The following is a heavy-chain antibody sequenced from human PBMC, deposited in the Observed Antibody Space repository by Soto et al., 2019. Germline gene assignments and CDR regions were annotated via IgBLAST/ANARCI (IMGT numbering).Heavy chain of an antibody. CDR3: ARRWGPTFDF. CDR1: DGSSGSYD. Sequence: ASETLSVTCSVADGSSGSYDWSWIRQPPGKGLEWIGYIYYSGSTNYNPSLKSRVTISVDTSKNQFSLKLSSVTAADTAVYYCARRWGPTFDFWGQGTLVTVSS. V-gene: IGHV4-59*01. CDR2: IYYSGST. D-gene: IGHD1-26*01. J-gene: IGHJ4*02.